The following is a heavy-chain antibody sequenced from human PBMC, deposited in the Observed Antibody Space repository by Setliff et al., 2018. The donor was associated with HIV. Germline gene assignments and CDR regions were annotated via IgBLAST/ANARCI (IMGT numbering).Heavy chain of an antibody. Sequence: ASETLSLTCAVSGYSISSGYYWGWIRQPPGRGLEWIGSIYHSGSTYYNPSLKSRVTISVDTSKNQFSLKLSSVTAADTAVYYCARRSVTYYYDRSGYYDGAFDIWGQGTMVTVSS. CDR3: ARRSVTYYYDRSGYYDGAFDI. V-gene: IGHV4-38-2*01. CDR2: IYHSGST. D-gene: IGHD3-22*01. CDR1: GYSISSGYY. J-gene: IGHJ3*02.